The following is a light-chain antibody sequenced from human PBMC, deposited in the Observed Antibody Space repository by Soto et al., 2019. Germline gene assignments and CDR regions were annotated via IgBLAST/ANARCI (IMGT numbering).Light chain of an antibody. CDR2: GAS. Sequence: EIVMTQSPATLSVSPGERATLSCRASQGVSSNLAWYQQKPGQAPRLLIYGASTRATGIPARFSGSGSGTEFTLTISSLQSEDFAVYYCHQYNNWPSWTFGQGTKVEIK. J-gene: IGKJ1*01. V-gene: IGKV3-15*01. CDR1: QGVSSN. CDR3: HQYNNWPSWT.